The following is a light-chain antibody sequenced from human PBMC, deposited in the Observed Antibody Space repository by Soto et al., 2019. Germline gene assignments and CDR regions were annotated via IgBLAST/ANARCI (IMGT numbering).Light chain of an antibody. Sequence: IVMTPSASNAYVAPGERATLFCRASQNGSSNLTWYQQKPRQAPRLLIDGSSTSASDSPDSLSGGGSATDFTPTIIRMEPPDCFAYYLQQYGRANWTFGQGTKVDIK. J-gene: IGKJ1*01. CDR1: QNGSSN. CDR2: GSS. V-gene: IGKV3D-15*01. CDR3: QQYGRANWT.